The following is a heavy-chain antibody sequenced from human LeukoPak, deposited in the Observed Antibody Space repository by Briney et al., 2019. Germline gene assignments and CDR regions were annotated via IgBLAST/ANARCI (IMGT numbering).Heavy chain of an antibody. V-gene: IGHV3-48*01. D-gene: IGHD2-2*01. CDR2: ISSSSSGI. J-gene: IGHJ3*02. CDR3: ARDIKGQYQDAFDI. Sequence: GGSLRLSCAASGFPFNSYSMNWVRQAPGKGLEWVSYISSSSSGIYYADSVKGRFTISRDNAKNSLYLQMDSLRADDTAVYYCARDIKGQYQDAFDIWGQGTMVTVSS. CDR1: GFPFNSYS.